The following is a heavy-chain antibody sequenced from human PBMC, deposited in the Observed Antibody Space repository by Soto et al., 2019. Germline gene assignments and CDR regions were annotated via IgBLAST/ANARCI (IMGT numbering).Heavy chain of an antibody. CDR3: ARGNDWKSSTFDI. J-gene: IGHJ3*02. CDR2: VYYSGGT. D-gene: IGHD2-21*01. V-gene: IGHV4-59*11. CDR1: GGSLIDHY. Sequence: QVQLQESGPGLVKPSETLSLTCTVSGGSLIDHYWNWIRQTPGKGLHWIGYVYYSGGTNYNPSLKSQVTMSVDTSKNQFSLNLGSVTAADTAVYYCARGNDWKSSTFDIWGQGTMVSVSS.